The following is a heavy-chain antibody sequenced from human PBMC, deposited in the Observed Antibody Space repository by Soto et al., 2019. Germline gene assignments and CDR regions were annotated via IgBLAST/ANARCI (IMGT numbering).Heavy chain of an antibody. Sequence: PSETLSLTCAVSGGSISSSNWWSWVRQPPGKGLEWIGEIYHSGSTNYNPSLKSRVTISVDKSKTQFSLKLSSVTAADTAVYYCARDLRGHSSSSSPPLYYYYYYGMDVWGQGTTVTVSS. CDR3: ARDLRGHSSSSSPPLYYYYYYGMDV. J-gene: IGHJ6*02. CDR2: IYHSGST. D-gene: IGHD6-6*01. CDR1: GGSISSSNW. V-gene: IGHV4-4*02.